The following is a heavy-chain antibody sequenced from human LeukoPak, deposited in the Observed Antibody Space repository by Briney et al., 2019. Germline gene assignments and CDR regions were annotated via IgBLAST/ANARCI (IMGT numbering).Heavy chain of an antibody. Sequence: GGSLRLSCAASGFTFSSYAMHWVRQAPGKGLEWVAVISYDGSNKYYADPVKGRFTISRDNSKNTLYLQMNSLRAEDTAVYYCARDSTYLKGRTIDYYYYMDVWGKGTTVTVSS. V-gene: IGHV3-30*04. CDR3: ARDSTYLKGRTIDYYYYMDV. J-gene: IGHJ6*03. CDR2: ISYDGSNK. CDR1: GFTFSSYA. D-gene: IGHD1-14*01.